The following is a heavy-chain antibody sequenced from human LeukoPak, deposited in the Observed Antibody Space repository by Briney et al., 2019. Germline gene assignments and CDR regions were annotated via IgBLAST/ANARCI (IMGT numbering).Heavy chain of an antibody. CDR1: GYTLTELS. D-gene: IGHD6-13*01. V-gene: IGHV1-24*01. CDR3: ATGGVAAAGSYYYYGTDV. Sequence: ASVKVSCKVSGYTLTELSMHWVRQAPGKGLEWMGGFDPEDGETIYAQKFQGRVTMTEDTSTDTAYMELSSLRSEDTAVYYCATGGVAAAGSYYYYGTDVWGQGTTVTVSS. J-gene: IGHJ6*02. CDR2: FDPEDGET.